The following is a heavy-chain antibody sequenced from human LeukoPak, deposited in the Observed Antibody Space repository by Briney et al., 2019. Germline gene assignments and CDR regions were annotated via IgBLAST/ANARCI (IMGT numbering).Heavy chain of an antibody. CDR2: ISGSGGST. D-gene: IGHD2-2*02. J-gene: IGHJ6*03. CDR3: ARVDCSSTSCYTGGYYYYYYMDV. Sequence: PGGSLRLSCAASGFTFSSYAMSWVRQAPGKGLEWVSAISGSGGSTYYADSVKGRFTISRDNSKNTLYLQMNSLRAEDTAVYYCARVDCSSTSCYTGGYYYYYYMDVWGKGTTVTVSS. CDR1: GFTFSSYA. V-gene: IGHV3-23*01.